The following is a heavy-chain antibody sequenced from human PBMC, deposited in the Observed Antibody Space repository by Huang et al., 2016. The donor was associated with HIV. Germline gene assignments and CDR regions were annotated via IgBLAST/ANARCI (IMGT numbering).Heavy chain of an antibody. V-gene: IGHV4-34*02. CDR1: GGSFSGYY. J-gene: IGHJ4*02. CDR2: INHSGNT. Sequence: QVQLEQWGAGLLKASETLSLTCAVYGGSFSGYYWNWLRQAPGKGVEWVGEINHSGNTNDNPSLKSRVNMSVDTSKSQFSLYLTSLSAADTGTYFCARRYNSRRDYWGRGTLVTVHS. D-gene: IGHD3-22*01. CDR3: ARRYNSRRDY.